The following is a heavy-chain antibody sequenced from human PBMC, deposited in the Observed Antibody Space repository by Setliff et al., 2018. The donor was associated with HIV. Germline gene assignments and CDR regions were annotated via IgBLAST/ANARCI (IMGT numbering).Heavy chain of an antibody. J-gene: IGHJ4*02. CDR1: GGSISSGDYY. V-gene: IGHV4-39*07. CDR2: IFSSGST. D-gene: IGHD6-19*01. Sequence: SETLSLTCTVSGGSISSGDYYWGWIRQPPGKGLQWIGHIFSSGSTYYNPSLKSRVTISVDTSKNQFSLKLSSVTAADTAVYYCARWGAVAGTFDYWGQGTLVTVSS. CDR3: ARWGAVAGTFDY.